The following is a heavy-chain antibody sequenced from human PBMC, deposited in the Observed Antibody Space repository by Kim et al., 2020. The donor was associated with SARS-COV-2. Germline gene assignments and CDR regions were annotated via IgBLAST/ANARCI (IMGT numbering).Heavy chain of an antibody. CDR3: ARELGSSGPRGRWDY. J-gene: IGHJ4*02. D-gene: IGHD6-19*01. Sequence: SVKVSCKASGGTFSSYAISWVRQAPGQGLEWMGGIIPIFGTANYAQKFQGRVTITADESTSTAYMELSSLRSEDTAVYYCARELGSSGPRGRWDYWGQGTLVTVSS. CDR2: IIPIFGTA. CDR1: GGTFSSYA. V-gene: IGHV1-69*13.